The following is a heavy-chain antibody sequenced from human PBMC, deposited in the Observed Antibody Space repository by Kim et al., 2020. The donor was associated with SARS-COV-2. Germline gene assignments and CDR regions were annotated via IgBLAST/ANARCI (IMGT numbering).Heavy chain of an antibody. Sequence: SETLSLTCTVSGGSISSGGYYWSWIRQHPGKGLEWIGYIYYSGSTYYNPSLKSRVTISVDTSKNQFSLKLSSVTAADTAVYYCAREESSSWSSYYYGMDVWGQGTTVTVSS. V-gene: IGHV4-31*03. D-gene: IGHD6-13*01. CDR3: AREESSSWSSYYYGMDV. CDR2: IYYSGST. CDR1: GGSISSGGYY. J-gene: IGHJ6*02.